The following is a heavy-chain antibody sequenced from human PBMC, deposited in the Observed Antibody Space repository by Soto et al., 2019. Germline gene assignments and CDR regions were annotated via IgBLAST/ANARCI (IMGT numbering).Heavy chain of an antibody. V-gene: IGHV4-59*01. D-gene: IGHD2-21*02. J-gene: IGHJ5*02. CDR2: IYYSGST. Sequence: PSETLSLTCTVSDGSINSYYWRWIRQPPGKGLERIGYIYYSGSTNYNPSLKSRVTRSVDTSKIQFSMKMSSVTAEDTAVYYCVRAMVVTQNRYDPWGQGTPVAVSS. CDR1: DGSINSYY. CDR3: VRAMVVTQNRYDP.